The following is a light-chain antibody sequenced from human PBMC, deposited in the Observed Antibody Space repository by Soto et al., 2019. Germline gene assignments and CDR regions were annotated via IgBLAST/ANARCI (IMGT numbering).Light chain of an antibody. J-gene: IGKJ4*01. V-gene: IGKV1-33*01. CDR3: QQYEKLPLT. CDR2: DAS. Sequence: DIQMTQSPSSLSASVGDRVTITCQASQDISNCLNWYQQNPGKAPKLLIYDASNLETGVPSRFRGRGAGTEFTFTISSLQPEESATYYGQQYEKLPLTVGGGTKVEIK. CDR1: QDISNC.